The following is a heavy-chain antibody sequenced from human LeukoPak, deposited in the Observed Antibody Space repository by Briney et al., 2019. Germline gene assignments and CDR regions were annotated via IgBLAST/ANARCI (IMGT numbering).Heavy chain of an antibody. J-gene: IGHJ4*02. CDR2: IKSKTDGGTT. CDR3: TTELDGSIDY. Sequence: GGSLRLSCEVSGFSFNDAWMSWVRQAPGKGLEWVGRIKSKTDGGTTDYAAPVKGRFTISRDDSKNTLYLQMNSLKTEDTAVYYCTTELDGSIDYWGQGTLVTVSS. V-gene: IGHV3-15*01. CDR1: GFSFNDAW. D-gene: IGHD3-10*01.